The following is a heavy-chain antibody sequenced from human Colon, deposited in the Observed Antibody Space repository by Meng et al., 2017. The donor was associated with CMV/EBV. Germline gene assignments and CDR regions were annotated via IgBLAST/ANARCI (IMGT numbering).Heavy chain of an antibody. Sequence: GQVVASGGTVVQPGGSLRLSCAASGLLFSSYDMNWVRQTPDKGLEWMAFIRYDGTIKYYADSVKGRFTISRDNSKLTLYLQMNTLRVEDTAVYYCAKIAGNSDYWGQGTLVTVSS. CDR2: IRYDGTIK. D-gene: IGHD1-26*01. CDR3: AKIAGNSDY. J-gene: IGHJ4*02. V-gene: IGHV3-30*02. CDR1: GLLFSSYD.